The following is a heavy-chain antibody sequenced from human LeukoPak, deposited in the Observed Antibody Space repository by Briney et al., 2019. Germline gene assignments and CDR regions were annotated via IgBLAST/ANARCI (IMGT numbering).Heavy chain of an antibody. CDR3: ASPADSGYAYYYYGMDV. D-gene: IGHD3-22*01. CDR1: GFTFSSYA. Sequence: GSLRLSCAASGFTFSSYAMNWVRQPPGKGLEWIGEINHSGSTNYNPSLKSRVTIPVDTSKNQFSLKLSSVTAADTAVYYCASPADSGYAYYYYGMDVWGQGTTVTVSS. J-gene: IGHJ6*02. V-gene: IGHV4-34*01. CDR2: INHSGST.